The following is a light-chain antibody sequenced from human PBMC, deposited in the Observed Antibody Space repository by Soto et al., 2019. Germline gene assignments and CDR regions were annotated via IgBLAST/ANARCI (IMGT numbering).Light chain of an antibody. Sequence: EIVMTQSPATLSLSPGERATLSCRASQSVTSTYLGWYQQKPGQAPSLLIYGASSRATGIPDRFSGSGSGTDFTLTISSLQSEDFAVYYCQQYNNWPITFGQGTRLEIK. CDR1: QSVTSTY. J-gene: IGKJ5*01. CDR2: GAS. CDR3: QQYNNWPIT. V-gene: IGKV3D-15*01.